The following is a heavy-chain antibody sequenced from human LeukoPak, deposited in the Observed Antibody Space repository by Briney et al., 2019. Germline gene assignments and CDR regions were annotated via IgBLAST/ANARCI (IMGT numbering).Heavy chain of an antibody. CDR2: IYSGGGGGST. CDR1: GFNVSSSY. CDR3: ATKGDSGWFFDY. V-gene: IGHV3-53*01. Sequence: PGGSLRLSCAASGFNVSSSYMSWVRQAPGEGLEWVSVIYSGGGGGSTYYADSVKGRFTISRDNSKNTLYLQMSSLRAEDTAVYYCATKGDSGWFFDYWGQGALVTVSS. D-gene: IGHD6-19*01. J-gene: IGHJ4*02.